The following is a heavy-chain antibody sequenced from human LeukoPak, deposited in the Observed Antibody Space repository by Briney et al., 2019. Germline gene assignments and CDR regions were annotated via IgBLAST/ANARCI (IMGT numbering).Heavy chain of an antibody. D-gene: IGHD3-10*01. J-gene: IGHJ4*02. V-gene: IGHV1-24*01. CDR1: GYGLSILS. CDR3: ATHLDRSYYYFDF. CDR2: IDPQDGQT. Sequence: ASVKVSCKSSGYGLSILSIHWVRQAPGEGLQWVGGIDPQDGQTIYAQPFHGRATISEDTFSDTAYLELNSLRSEDTALYYCATHLDRSYYYFDFWGQGTLVIVSS.